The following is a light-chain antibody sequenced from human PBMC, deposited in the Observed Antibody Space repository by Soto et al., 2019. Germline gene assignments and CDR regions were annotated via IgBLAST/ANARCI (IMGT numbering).Light chain of an antibody. CDR1: QSVLHSSNNKNY. CDR3: QQYYTIPPT. CDR2: WAS. Sequence: DIVMTQSPDSLAVSLGERATINCKSSQSVLHSSNNKNYLAWYQQKPGQPPKLLISWASTRESGVPDRFSASGSGTDFTLTSSSLQAEDVAVYYCQQYYTIPPTFGQGTKVELK. J-gene: IGKJ1*01. V-gene: IGKV4-1*01.